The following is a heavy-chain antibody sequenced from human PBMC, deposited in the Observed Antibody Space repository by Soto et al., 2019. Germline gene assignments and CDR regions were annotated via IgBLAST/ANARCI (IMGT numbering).Heavy chain of an antibody. V-gene: IGHV3-23*01. CDR2: ISGSTGTT. D-gene: IGHD2-2*01. CDR3: AKDTSSSPYYMDV. J-gene: IGHJ6*03. Sequence: GESLKISCAASGFTFSNFAMSWVRHAPGKGLEWVSEISGSTGTTYYADSVKGRFIISRDNSKNTVHLRMSSLRAEDTAVYYCAKDTSSSPYYMDVWGKGTAVTVSS. CDR1: GFTFSNFA.